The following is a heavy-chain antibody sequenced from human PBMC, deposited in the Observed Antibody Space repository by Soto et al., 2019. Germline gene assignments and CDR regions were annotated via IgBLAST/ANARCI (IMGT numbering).Heavy chain of an antibody. CDR3: AKDQGSSWYEIDY. V-gene: IGHV3-23*01. CDR1: GFTFSNYA. Sequence: EVQLLESGGGLVQPGGSLRRSCAASGFTFSNYAVTWVRQAPGKGLEWVSTISGSGGITYYADSVKGRFTISRDNSKNTLYLQMNSLRAEDTAVYYCAKDQGSSWYEIDYWGQGTLVTVSS. D-gene: IGHD6-13*01. CDR2: ISGSGGIT. J-gene: IGHJ4*02.